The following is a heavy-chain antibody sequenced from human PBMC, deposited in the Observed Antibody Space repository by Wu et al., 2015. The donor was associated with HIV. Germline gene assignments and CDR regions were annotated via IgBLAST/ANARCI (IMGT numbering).Heavy chain of an antibody. Sequence: QVQLVQSGAEVKKPGSSVKVSCKTSGYTFTGNYMHWVRQAPGQGLEWMGWINPNSGGTNYAQKFQGRVTMTRDTSISTAYMELRRLRSDDTAVYYCARDAIAAAGTEYFDYWGQGTLVTVSS. CDR3: ARDAIAAAGTEYFDY. V-gene: IGHV1-2*02. D-gene: IGHD6-13*01. CDR2: INPNSGGT. J-gene: IGHJ4*02. CDR1: GYTFTGNY.